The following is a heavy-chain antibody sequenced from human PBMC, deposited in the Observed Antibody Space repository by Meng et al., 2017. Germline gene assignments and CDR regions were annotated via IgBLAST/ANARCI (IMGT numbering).Heavy chain of an antibody. CDR2: INPKSGDT. J-gene: IGHJ4*02. V-gene: IGHV1-2*06. Sequence: QGQLVQSEAEVKRPGASVKVSCKASRYTFPAYWLHWVRRAPGQGLEWMGRINPKSGDTHYAQRFQGRVTMTGDTSISTAYMELSGLRSDDTAMYYCARDEDISAAGKLFGDYWGQGTLVTVSS. CDR1: RYTFPAYW. CDR3: ARDEDISAAGKLFGDY. D-gene: IGHD6-13*01.